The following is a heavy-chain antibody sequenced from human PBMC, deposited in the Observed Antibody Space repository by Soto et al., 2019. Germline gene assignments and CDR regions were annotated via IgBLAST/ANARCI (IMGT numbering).Heavy chain of an antibody. D-gene: IGHD1-1*01. Sequence: GGSLRLSCAASGFTFSSYGMHWVRQAPGKGLEWVAVIWYDGSNKYYADSVKGRFTISRDNSKNTLYLQMNSLIAEDTAVYYWATAAPQLAPWGQGTLVTVSS. CDR1: GFTFSSYG. CDR2: IWYDGSNK. CDR3: ATAAPQLAP. J-gene: IGHJ5*02. V-gene: IGHV3-33*01.